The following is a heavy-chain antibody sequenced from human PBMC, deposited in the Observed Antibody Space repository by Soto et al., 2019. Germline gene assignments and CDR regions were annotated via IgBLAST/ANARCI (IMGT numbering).Heavy chain of an antibody. CDR1: GFTFSRYY. D-gene: IGHD2-21*01. V-gene: IGHV3-74*03. CDR2: IKGDGTSA. Sequence: GGSLRLSCVASGFTFSRYYMHWVRQAPGKGLVWVSRIKGDGTSATYADSVKGRFTISTDNAKNTLYLQLSSLRAEDTAVYYCARVSPDAPGGDYVHFDQWGQGTLVTVSS. J-gene: IGHJ4*02. CDR3: ARVSPDAPGGDYVHFDQ.